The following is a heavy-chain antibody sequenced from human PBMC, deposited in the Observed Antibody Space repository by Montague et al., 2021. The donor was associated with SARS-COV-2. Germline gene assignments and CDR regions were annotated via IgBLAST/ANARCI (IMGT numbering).Heavy chain of an antibody. CDR2: IASKIVGGTI. D-gene: IGHD1-1*01. J-gene: IGHJ4*02. CDR1: GFTVTETY. CDR3: TTYASGSPDY. V-gene: IGHV3-15*04. Sequence: SLRLSCAASGFTVTETYMTWVRQAPGKGLEWVGRIASKIVGGTIDYAAPVKVRFTISRDDSRNTLYLQVDRQKTGDTAVYYCTTYASGSPDYWGQGTLVTVSS.